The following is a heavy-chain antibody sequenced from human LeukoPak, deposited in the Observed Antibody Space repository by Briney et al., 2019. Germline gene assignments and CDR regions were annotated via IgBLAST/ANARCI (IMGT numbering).Heavy chain of an antibody. CDR1: NGSINSFTHY. V-gene: IGHV4-39*07. Sequence: SETLSLTCTVSNGSINSFTHYWAWIRQPPGKGLEWIGSVYYTGSSLYSPSLRSRLTMSVDTSKNQFSLQLSSVTAADAAVYYCARDYDTAMYGYWGQGTLVTVSS. J-gene: IGHJ4*02. CDR3: ARDYDTAMYGY. D-gene: IGHD5-18*01. CDR2: VYYTGSS.